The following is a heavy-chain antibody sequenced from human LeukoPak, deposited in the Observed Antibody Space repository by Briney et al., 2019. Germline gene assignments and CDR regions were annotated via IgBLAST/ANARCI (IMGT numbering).Heavy chain of an antibody. D-gene: IGHD3-22*01. CDR1: GGSFSGYY. J-gene: IGHJ4*02. CDR2: INHSGST. V-gene: IGHV4-34*01. CDR3: ARSAVIRRGYFDY. Sequence: SETLSLTCAVYGGSFSGYYWSWIRQPPGKGLEGIGEINHSGSTNYNPSLKSRVTISVDTSKNQFSLKLSSVTAADTAVYYCARSAVIRRGYFDYWGQGTLVTVSS.